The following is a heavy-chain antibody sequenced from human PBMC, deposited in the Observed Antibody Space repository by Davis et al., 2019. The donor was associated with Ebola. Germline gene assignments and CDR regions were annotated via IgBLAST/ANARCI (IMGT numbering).Heavy chain of an antibody. CDR2: INHSGST. V-gene: IGHV4-34*01. J-gene: IGHJ4*02. CDR1: GGSFSGYY. D-gene: IGHD1-1*01. Sequence: PGGSLRLSCAVYGGSFSGYYWSWIRQPPGKGLEWIGEINHSGSTNYNPSLKSRVTISVDTSKNQFSLKLSSVTAADTAVYYCARHGWPRASWNFHYWGQGTLVTVSS. CDR3: ARHGWPRASWNFHY.